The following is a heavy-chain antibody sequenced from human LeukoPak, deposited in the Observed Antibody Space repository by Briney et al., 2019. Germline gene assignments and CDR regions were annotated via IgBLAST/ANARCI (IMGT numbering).Heavy chain of an antibody. CDR2: IYPGDSDT. V-gene: IGHV5-51*01. J-gene: IGHJ4*02. Sequence: GESLKISCTGSGYSFTTYWIGWVRQMPGKGLEWMGIIYPGDSDTRYSPSFQGQVTISADKSISTAYLQWSSLKASDTAIYYCARRSCSGSICYDYWGQGTLVTVSS. CDR3: ARRSCSGSICYDY. D-gene: IGHD2-15*01. CDR1: GYSFTTYW.